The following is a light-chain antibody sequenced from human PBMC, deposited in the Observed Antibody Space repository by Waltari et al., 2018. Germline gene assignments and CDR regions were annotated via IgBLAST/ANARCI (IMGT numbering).Light chain of an antibody. CDR3: ATWDNNLKDVV. CDR1: SSNIGNYY. Sequence: QSVLTQPPSVSAAPGQKVTISCSGSSSNIGNYYVSWYYQLPGAAPKLLIYDNNARPSGIPDRFSASKSGTSATLGITGLQIVDEADYYCATWDNNLKDVVFGGGTKLTVL. V-gene: IGLV1-51*01. J-gene: IGLJ2*01. CDR2: DNN.